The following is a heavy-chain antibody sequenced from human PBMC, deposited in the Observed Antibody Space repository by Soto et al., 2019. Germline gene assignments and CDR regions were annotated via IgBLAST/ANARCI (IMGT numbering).Heavy chain of an antibody. CDR1: GGSFSGYY. J-gene: IGHJ4*02. Sequence: SETLSLTCAVYGGSFSGYYWIWIRKPQGKGLEWIGEINHSGSTNYNPSLKSRVTISVDTSKNQFSLKLSSVTAADTAVYYCARGRFLLWFGEWNFDYWGRGTLVTVSS. D-gene: IGHD3-10*01. CDR3: ARGRFLLWFGEWNFDY. V-gene: IGHV4-34*01. CDR2: INHSGST.